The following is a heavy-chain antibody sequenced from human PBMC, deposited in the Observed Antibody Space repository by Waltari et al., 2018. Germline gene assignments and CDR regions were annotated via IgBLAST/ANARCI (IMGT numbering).Heavy chain of an antibody. CDR3: ARDYYGSGAVDY. Sequence: QVQLVQSGAEVKKPGASVKVSCKASGYTFTGYYMHWVRQAPGQGLEWMGGINANRGGTNYAQKFQGRVTMTRDTSISTAYMELSRLRSDDTAVYYCARDYYGSGAVDYWGQGTLVTVSS. CDR1: GYTFTGYY. J-gene: IGHJ4*02. V-gene: IGHV1-2*02. D-gene: IGHD3-10*01. CDR2: INANRGGT.